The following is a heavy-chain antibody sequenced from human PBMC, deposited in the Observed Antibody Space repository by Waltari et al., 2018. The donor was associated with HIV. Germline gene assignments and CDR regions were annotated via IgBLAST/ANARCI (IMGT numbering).Heavy chain of an antibody. CDR1: GGSISSSSYY. CDR2: IYYSVST. V-gene: IGHV4-39*01. Sequence: QLQLQESGPGLVKPSETLSLTCTVSGGSISSSSYYWGWLRQPPGKCLECIGTIYYSVSTYYTPSLKSRVSISVDTSKNQFSLNLSSVTAADTAVYYCARHEYYYDSSGSKRWFDPWGQGTLVTVSS. J-gene: IGHJ5*02. D-gene: IGHD3-22*01. CDR3: ARHEYYYDSSGSKRWFDP.